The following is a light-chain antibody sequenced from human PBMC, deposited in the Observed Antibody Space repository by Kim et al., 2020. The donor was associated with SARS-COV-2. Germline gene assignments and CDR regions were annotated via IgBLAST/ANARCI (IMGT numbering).Light chain of an antibody. CDR1: QGISNH. Sequence: ASEGDRVTITCRDSQGISNHLDWYQQNPGKAPKLLIDGASNLQSGVPSRLSGSGSGTEFTLTISSLQPEDSATYSCQQFTIYPRTFGQGTKVDIK. CDR2: GAS. CDR3: QQFTIYPRT. J-gene: IGKJ1*01. V-gene: IGKV1-9*01.